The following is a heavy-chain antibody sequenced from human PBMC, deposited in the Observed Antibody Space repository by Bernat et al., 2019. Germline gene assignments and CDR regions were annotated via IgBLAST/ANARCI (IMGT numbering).Heavy chain of an antibody. V-gene: IGHV3-23*01. CDR2: ISGGGVST. CDR3: ANEGDETTITSAQGGGVDV. J-gene: IGHJ6*02. D-gene: IGHD4-11*01. Sequence: EVQLLESGGGLVQPGGSLRLSCAASGFTFRRYAMNWVRQAPGKGLEWVSEISGGGVSTYYADSVKGRFTISRDNSKNTLYLQMNSLRAEDTAVYYCANEGDETTITSAQGGGVDVWGQGTTVTVSS. CDR1: GFTFRRYA.